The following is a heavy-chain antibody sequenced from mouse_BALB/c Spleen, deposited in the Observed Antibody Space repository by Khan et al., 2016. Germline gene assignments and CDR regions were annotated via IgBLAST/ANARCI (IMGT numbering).Heavy chain of an antibody. V-gene: IGHV9-2-1*01. D-gene: IGHD1-1*01. CDR2: INTETGEP. Sequence: QIQLVQSGPELKKPGETVKISCKASGYTFTDYSMHWVKQAPGKGLKWMGWINTETGEPTYADDFKGRFAFSLETSASTAYLQINNLKNEDTATYCCARDYGSSYAMDYWGQGTSVTVSS. CDR1: GYTFTDYS. J-gene: IGHJ4*01. CDR3: ARDYGSSYAMDY.